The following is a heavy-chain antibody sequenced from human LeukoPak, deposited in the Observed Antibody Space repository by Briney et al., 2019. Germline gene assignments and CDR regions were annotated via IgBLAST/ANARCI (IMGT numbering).Heavy chain of an antibody. D-gene: IGHD3-10*01. V-gene: IGHV3-48*03. CDR3: ARGSRSPMVRGVHDY. CDR2: ISSSGSTI. CDR1: GFTFSSYE. J-gene: IGHJ4*02. Sequence: GGSLRLSCAASGFTFSSYEMNWVRQAPGKGLEWVSYISSSGSTIYYADSVKGRFTISRDNAKNSLYLQVNSLRAEDTAVYYCARGSRSPMVRGVHDYWGQGTLVTVSS.